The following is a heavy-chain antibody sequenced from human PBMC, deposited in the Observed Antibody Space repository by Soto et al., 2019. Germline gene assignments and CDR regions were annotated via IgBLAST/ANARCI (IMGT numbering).Heavy chain of an antibody. CDR3: ARVPSP. J-gene: IGHJ5*02. CDR2: ITNYV. Sequence: TGGSLRLSCAASRFTFSYYNMSWVRQAPGKGLDWVSCITNYVYSGDSVKGRFTLSRDNAKNSLYLQMNSLRAEDTAVYYCARVPSPWGQGTLVTVSS. V-gene: IGHV3-21*04. CDR1: RFTFSYYN.